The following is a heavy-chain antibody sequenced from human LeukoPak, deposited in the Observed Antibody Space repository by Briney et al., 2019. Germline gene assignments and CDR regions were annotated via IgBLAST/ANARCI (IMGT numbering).Heavy chain of an antibody. Sequence: SVKVSCTASGGTFSTYAISRVGKSTGRGLGGWGGIIPIFGTANYAQKFQGRVTTTTDESTSTAYMELSSLRSEDTAVYYCARVEDYVWGSYRYTALGYWGQGTLVTVSS. D-gene: IGHD3-16*02. V-gene: IGHV1-69*05. CDR2: IIPIFGTA. CDR3: ARVEDYVWGSYRYTALGY. CDR1: GGTFSTYA. J-gene: IGHJ4*02.